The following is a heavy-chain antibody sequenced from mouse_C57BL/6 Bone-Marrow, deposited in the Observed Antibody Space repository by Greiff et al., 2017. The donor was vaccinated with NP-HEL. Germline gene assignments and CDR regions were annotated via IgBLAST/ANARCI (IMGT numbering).Heavy chain of an antibody. CDR3: ASPYDGYLYYYAMDY. J-gene: IGHJ4*01. V-gene: IGHV5-6*02. D-gene: IGHD2-3*01. CDR1: GFTFSSYG. CDR2: LSSGGSYP. Sequence: DVKLVESGGALVKPGGSLKLSCAASGFTFSSYGMSWVRQTPDKRLEWVATLSSGGSYPYYPDSVKGRFTTSRANAKNTLYLQMSSLKSEDTAMYYCASPYDGYLYYYAMDYWGQGTSVTVSS.